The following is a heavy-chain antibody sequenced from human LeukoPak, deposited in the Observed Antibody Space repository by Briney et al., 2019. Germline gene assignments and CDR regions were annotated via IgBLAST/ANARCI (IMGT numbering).Heavy chain of an antibody. V-gene: IGHV3-7*01. Sequence: GGSLRLSCAAAGFTFSSYWMSWVRKAPGKGLEWVANIKQDGSEKYYVDSVKGRFTISRDNSKNTLYLQMNSLRAEDTAVYYCARTIVGANWFDPWGQGTLVTVSS. J-gene: IGHJ5*02. CDR2: IKQDGSEK. CDR1: GFTFSSYW. CDR3: ARTIVGANWFDP. D-gene: IGHD1-26*01.